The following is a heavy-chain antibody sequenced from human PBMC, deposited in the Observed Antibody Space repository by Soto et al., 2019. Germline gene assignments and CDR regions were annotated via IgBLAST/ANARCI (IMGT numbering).Heavy chain of an antibody. CDR1: GFSISADGVG. CDR3: AHSRRRASCGGGKCYPFDS. D-gene: IGHD2-15*01. J-gene: IGHJ4*02. Sequence: QITLKESGPTLVKPTQTLTLTCSCSGFSISADGVGVGWIRQPPGKALEGLAFLYWDDDKRYSPSLNSRLTITKDPSRNQVVLTMTNVDPVDTATYFCAHSRRRASCGGGKCYPFDSWGQGTLVTVSS. CDR2: LYWDDDK. V-gene: IGHV2-5*02.